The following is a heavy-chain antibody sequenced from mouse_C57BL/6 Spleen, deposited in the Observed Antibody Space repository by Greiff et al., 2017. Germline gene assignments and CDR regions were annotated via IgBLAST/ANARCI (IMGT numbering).Heavy chain of an antibody. D-gene: IGHD2-1*01. CDR1: GFTFSDYY. J-gene: IGHJ4*01. CDR2: INYDGSST. Sequence: DVMLVESEGGLVQPGSSMKLSCTASGFTFSDYYMAWVRQVPEKGLEWVANINYDGSSTYYLDSLKSRFIISRDNAKNILYLQMSSLKSEDTATYYCARENGNYVGYAMDYWGQGTSVTVSS. V-gene: IGHV5-16*01. CDR3: ARENGNYVGYAMDY.